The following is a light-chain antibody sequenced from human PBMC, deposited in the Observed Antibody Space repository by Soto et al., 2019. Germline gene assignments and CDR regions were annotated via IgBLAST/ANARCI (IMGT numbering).Light chain of an antibody. CDR3: QKYNSATWT. V-gene: IGKV1-27*01. Sequence: DIQMTHSPSSLSASVGDRVTITCRASQGISNYLAWYQQQPGKVPKLLIYVASTLQSGVPSRFGGSGSGTDLTLTLSSLQPEYIPTSCCQKYNSATWTFGQGTKVEIK. J-gene: IGKJ1*01. CDR1: QGISNY. CDR2: VAS.